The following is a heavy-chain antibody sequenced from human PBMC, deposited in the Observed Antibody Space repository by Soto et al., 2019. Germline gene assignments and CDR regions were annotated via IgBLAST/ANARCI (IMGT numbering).Heavy chain of an antibody. V-gene: IGHV4-34*01. CDR2: INHSGST. D-gene: IGHD2-2*01. CDR3: ARDEICSSTSCYGMDV. CDR1: GGSFSGYY. Sequence: SETLSLTCAGYGGSFSGYYWSWIRQPPGKGLEWIGEINHSGSTNYNPSLKSRVTISVDTSKNQFSLKLSSVTAADTAVYYCARDEICSSTSCYGMDVWGQGTTVTVS. J-gene: IGHJ6*02.